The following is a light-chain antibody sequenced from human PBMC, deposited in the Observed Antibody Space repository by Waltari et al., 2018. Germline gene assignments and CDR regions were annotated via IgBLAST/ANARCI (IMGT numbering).Light chain of an antibody. V-gene: IGLV2-14*03. J-gene: IGLJ1*01. Sequence: QSALTQPASVSGSPGQSITISCTGNSSDVGGSNYVSWYQQHPDKAPKLMIYDVSNRPSGFSNRFSGSKSGNTASLTSSGLQADDEADYYCSSYTSSSPNYVFGTGTKVTVL. CDR1: SSDVGGSNY. CDR2: DVS. CDR3: SSYTSSSPNYV.